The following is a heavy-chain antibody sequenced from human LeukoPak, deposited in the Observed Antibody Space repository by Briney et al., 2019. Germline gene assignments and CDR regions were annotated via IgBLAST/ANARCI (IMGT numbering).Heavy chain of an antibody. Sequence: SETLSLTCTVSGGSISSYYWSWIRQPPGKGLEWIGYIYYSGSTNYNPSLKSRVTISVDTSKNQFSLKLSSVTAADTAMYYCARRRGGWTRPASLDVWGLGTMVIVSP. CDR3: ARRRGGWTRPASLDV. D-gene: IGHD3-10*01. CDR2: IYYSGST. CDR1: GGSISSYY. J-gene: IGHJ3*01. V-gene: IGHV4-59*12.